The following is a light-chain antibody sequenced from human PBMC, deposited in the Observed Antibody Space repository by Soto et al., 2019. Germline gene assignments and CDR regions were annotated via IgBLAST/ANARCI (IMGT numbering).Light chain of an antibody. Sequence: IGLTQSQGTLSLSPGDRATLSCSASQSLSRSSLAWYQQKPGRAPRHLIYGASSRATGIPDRFSGSGSGTDFTLTSSRMEHEEFAVYYCQECGSSPRTFGQGTKVEIK. J-gene: IGKJ1*01. CDR1: QSLSRSS. CDR2: GAS. V-gene: IGKV3-20*01. CDR3: QECGSSPRT.